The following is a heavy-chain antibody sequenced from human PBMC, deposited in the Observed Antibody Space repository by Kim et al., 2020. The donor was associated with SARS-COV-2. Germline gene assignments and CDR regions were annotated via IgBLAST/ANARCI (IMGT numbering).Heavy chain of an antibody. J-gene: IGHJ6*02. CDR1: GGSLSSYY. CDR3: ARDSQPPGSVATAGTYYYYGMDV. D-gene: IGHD6-13*01. Sequence: SETLSLTCTVSGGSLSSYYGSWIRQPPGKGLEWIGYIHYSGSTNYNPSLKSRVTISVDTSKNQFSLKLSSVTAAGAAVYYCARDSQPPGSVATAGTYYYYGMDVWGQGTTVTVSS. V-gene: IGHV4-59*01. CDR2: IHYSGST.